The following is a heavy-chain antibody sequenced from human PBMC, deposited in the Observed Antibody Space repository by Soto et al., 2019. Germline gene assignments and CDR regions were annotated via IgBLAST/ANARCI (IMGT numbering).Heavy chain of an antibody. J-gene: IGHJ4*02. CDR2: ISSSSSAI. D-gene: IGHD3-10*01. V-gene: IGHV3-48*01. CDR1: EFTLSNYG. CDR3: ARDMPISTSGNYPYYFGY. Sequence: GGSLRLSCAASEFTLSNYGMSWVRQAPGKGLEWVPYISSSSSAIYYADSVKGRFTISRDNAKNSLYLQMNSLRAEDTAVYYCARDMPISTSGNYPYYFGYWGQGAWSPSPQ.